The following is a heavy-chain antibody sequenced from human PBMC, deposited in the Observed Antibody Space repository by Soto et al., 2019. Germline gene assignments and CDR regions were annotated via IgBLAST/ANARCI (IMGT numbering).Heavy chain of an antibody. CDR3: TRIYVSGTYLPDF. Sequence: EVQMVESGGGLEKPGRSLRLSCKGSGYSFDGYGVSWFRRAPGKGLEWVGFIRSRAYGGAADYAASVMGRFTISRDDPRSIAYLQINSLKFEDTAVYYCTRIYVSGTYLPDFWGQGTLVTVSS. CDR2: IRSRAYGGAA. D-gene: IGHD3-10*01. J-gene: IGHJ4*02. CDR1: GYSFDGYG. V-gene: IGHV3-49*05.